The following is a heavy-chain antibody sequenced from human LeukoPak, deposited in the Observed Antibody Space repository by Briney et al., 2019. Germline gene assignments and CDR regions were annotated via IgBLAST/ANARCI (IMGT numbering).Heavy chain of an antibody. CDR3: ARDHNYAFDN. V-gene: IGHV3-48*04. J-gene: IGHJ4*02. CDR1: GFIFSDYS. D-gene: IGHD1-1*01. Sequence: GGSLRLSCAASGFIFSDYSMNWVRQAPGKGLEWISYIGLSSGRTMYADSVKGRFTISGDNAKNSLYLQMNSLRVEDTAVYFCARDHNYAFDNWGQGILVTVSS. CDR2: IGLSSGRT.